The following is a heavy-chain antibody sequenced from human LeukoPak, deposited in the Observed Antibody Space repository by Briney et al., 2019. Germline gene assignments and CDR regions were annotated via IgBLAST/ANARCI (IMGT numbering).Heavy chain of an antibody. CDR2: IVVGSGNT. Sequence: ASVKVSCKASGFTFTSSAMQWVRQARGQRLEWIGWIVVGSGNTNYAQKFQERVTITRDMSTSTAYMELSSLRSEDTAVYYCAASGSYYHRHLDYWGRGTLVTVSS. CDR1: GFTFTSSA. V-gene: IGHV1-58*02. D-gene: IGHD1-26*01. CDR3: AASGSYYHRHLDY. J-gene: IGHJ4*02.